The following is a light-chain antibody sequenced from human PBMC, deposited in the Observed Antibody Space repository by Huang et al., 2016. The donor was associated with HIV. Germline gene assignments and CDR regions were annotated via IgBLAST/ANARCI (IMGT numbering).Light chain of an antibody. CDR1: QSVDSGY. Sequence: VLTQSPGSVSVSLGDRVTVSCRARQSVDSGYLAWYQQKAGQSPRLLGYGTSSRASGIPSRFSGSGSGTEFTLTISRLEPEDFGVYYCHQYGSSKATFGQGTKVDI. V-gene: IGKV3-20*01. CDR3: HQYGSSKAT. J-gene: IGKJ1*01. CDR2: GTS.